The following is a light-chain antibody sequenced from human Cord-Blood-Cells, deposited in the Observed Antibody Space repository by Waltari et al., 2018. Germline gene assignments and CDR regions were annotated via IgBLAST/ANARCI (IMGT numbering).Light chain of an antibody. J-gene: IGKJ3*01. CDR2: AAS. V-gene: IGKV1-39*01. CDR1: QSISSY. CDR3: QQSYSTPPTT. Sequence: DIQLTQSPSSLSASVGDRVTIPCRASQSISSYLNWYQQKPGKAPKLLIYAASSLQSRVPSRFSGSGSGTDVTLTISSLQPEDFATYYCQQSYSTPPTTFGPGTKVDIK.